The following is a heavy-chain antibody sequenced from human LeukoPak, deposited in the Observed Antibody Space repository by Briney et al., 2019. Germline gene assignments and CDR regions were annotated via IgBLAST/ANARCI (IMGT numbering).Heavy chain of an antibody. V-gene: IGHV3-72*01. CDR2: IRNKANSYTT. CDR3: ARDRPMVRGSGEGYYYYGMDV. CDR1: GFTFSDHY. D-gene: IGHD3-10*01. J-gene: IGHJ6*02. Sequence: GGSLRLSYAASGFTFSDHYMDWVRQAPGKGLEWVGRIRNKANSYTTEYAASVKGRFTISRDDSKDSLYLQMNSLKTEDTAVYYCARDRPMVRGSGEGYYYYGMDVWGQGTTVTVSS.